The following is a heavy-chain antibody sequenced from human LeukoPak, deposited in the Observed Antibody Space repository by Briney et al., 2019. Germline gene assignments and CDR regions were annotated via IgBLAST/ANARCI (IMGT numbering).Heavy chain of an antibody. CDR3: ARVTKTSKSNYYGSGSYNY. CDR2: MNPNSGNT. J-gene: IGHJ4*02. CDR1: GYTFTSYD. D-gene: IGHD3-10*01. Sequence: GASVKVSCKASGYTFTSYDINWVRQATGQGLEWMGWMNPNSGNTGYAQKFQGRVTMTRNTSISTAYMELSSLRSEDTAVYYCARVTKTSKSNYYGSGSYNYWGQGTLVTVSS. V-gene: IGHV1-8*01.